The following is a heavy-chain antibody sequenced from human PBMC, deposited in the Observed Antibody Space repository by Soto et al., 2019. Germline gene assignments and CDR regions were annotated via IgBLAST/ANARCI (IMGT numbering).Heavy chain of an antibody. CDR2: INPSGGST. J-gene: IGHJ3*02. CDR1: GYTFTSYI. V-gene: IGHV1-46*01. D-gene: IGHD3-3*01. CDR3: GRVRTSDYWSGYSPVDI. Sequence: QVLLAQSGAEVKKPGASVKVSYKTSGYTFTSYIMQWVRQAPGQGLEWVGMINPSGGSTNYAQKFQGRVTVTRDTSTSTVYMDLSSLRSESTAVYYCGRVRTSDYWSGYSPVDIWGPGTMVTVSS.